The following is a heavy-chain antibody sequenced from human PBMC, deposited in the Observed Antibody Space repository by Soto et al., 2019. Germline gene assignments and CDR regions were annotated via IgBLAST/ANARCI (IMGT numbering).Heavy chain of an antibody. J-gene: IGHJ6*02. V-gene: IGHV3-30-3*01. CDR2: ISYDGSNK. D-gene: IGHD2-15*01. CDR1: GSTFSSYA. Sequence: GGSLRLSCAASGSTFSSYAMHWVRQAPGKGLEWVAVISYDGSNKYYADSVKGRFTISRDNSKNTLYLQMNSLRAEGTAVYYCARDYCSGGSCYGVFYYYYGMDVWGQGTTVTV. CDR3: ARDYCSGGSCYGVFYYYYGMDV.